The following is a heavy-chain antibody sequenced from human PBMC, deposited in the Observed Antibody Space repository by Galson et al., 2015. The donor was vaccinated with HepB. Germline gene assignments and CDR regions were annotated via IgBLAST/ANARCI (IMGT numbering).Heavy chain of an antibody. CDR1: GFTFSGFS. J-gene: IGHJ4*02. Sequence: SLRLSCAASGFTFSGFSMNWVRQAPGKGLEWVSYISYSSSSIYYADSVKGRSTISRDNAKSSLYLQMNSLRVDDTAVYYCARDEGGSYAMGHWGQGILVTVSS. V-gene: IGHV3-48*04. CDR3: ARDEGGSYAMGH. D-gene: IGHD1-26*01. CDR2: ISYSSSSI.